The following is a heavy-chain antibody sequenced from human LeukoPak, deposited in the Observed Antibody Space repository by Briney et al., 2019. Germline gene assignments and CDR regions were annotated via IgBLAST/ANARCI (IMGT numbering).Heavy chain of an antibody. D-gene: IGHD6-13*01. CDR1: GFTFSSYA. V-gene: IGHV3-23*01. CDR3: AKRDGGQQLAYFDY. J-gene: IGHJ4*02. CDR2: VSASGGNT. Sequence: HPGGSLRLSRAASGFTFSSYAMSWVRQAPGKGLEWVSAVSASGGNTYYAHSVKGRFTISRDNSKTTLFLQMNSLRAEDTAVYYCAKRDGGQQLAYFDYWGQGTLVTVSS.